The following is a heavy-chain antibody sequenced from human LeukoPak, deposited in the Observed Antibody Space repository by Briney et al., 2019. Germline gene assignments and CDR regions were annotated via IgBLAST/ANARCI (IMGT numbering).Heavy chain of an antibody. CDR2: ISPNSGGT. D-gene: IGHD3-3*01. J-gene: IGHJ4*02. CDR1: GYTFTGYY. CDR3: ARASRRITIFGVGENGY. V-gene: IGHV1-2*02. Sequence: ASVKVSCKASGYTFTGYYMHWVRQAPGQGLEWMGWISPNSGGTNYAQKFQGRVTMTRDTSISTAYMELSRLRSDDTAVYYCARASRRITIFGVGENGYWGQGTLVTVSS.